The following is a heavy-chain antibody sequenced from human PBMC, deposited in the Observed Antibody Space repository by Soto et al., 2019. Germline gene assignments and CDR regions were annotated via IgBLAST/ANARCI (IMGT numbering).Heavy chain of an antibody. Sequence: ASVKVSCKASGYTFTRSGISWVRQAPGQGLEWMGWISTYNGDTNYAQTFQGRVTMTTDTSTSTVHMEVRSLRSDDTAVYYCAREGVAPYYYYGMDVWGQGTRFTVS. D-gene: IGHD5-12*01. CDR3: AREGVAPYYYYGMDV. V-gene: IGHV1-18*01. CDR2: ISTYNGDT. CDR1: GYTFTRSG. J-gene: IGHJ6*02.